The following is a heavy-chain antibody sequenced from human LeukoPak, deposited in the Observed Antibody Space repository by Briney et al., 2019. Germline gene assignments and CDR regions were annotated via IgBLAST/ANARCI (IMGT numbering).Heavy chain of an antibody. V-gene: IGHV4-4*02. Sequence: PSGTLSLTCTVSGGSISSGTWWSWVRQPPGKGLEWIGEIYHSGRTNFNPSLKSRVTISVDKSKNQFSLRLNSVTAADTAVYYCARVQFSSGSLDYWGQGTLVTVSS. CDR3: ARVQFSSGSLDY. J-gene: IGHJ4*02. CDR2: IYHSGRT. CDR1: GGSISSGTW. D-gene: IGHD6-19*01.